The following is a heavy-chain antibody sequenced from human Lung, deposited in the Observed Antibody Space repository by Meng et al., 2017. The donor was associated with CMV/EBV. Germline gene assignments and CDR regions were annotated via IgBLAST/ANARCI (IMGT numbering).Heavy chain of an antibody. D-gene: IGHD2-2*01. Sequence: GESXKISCAASGFTFSSYSMNGVRQAPGKGLEWVSSISSSSSYIYYADSVKGRFTISRDNAKNSLYLQMNSLRAEDTAVYYCARGCSSTKCYSDGFDIWVQGTXVTVSS. V-gene: IGHV3-21*01. CDR3: ARGCSSTKCYSDGFDI. CDR2: ISSSSSYI. J-gene: IGHJ3*02. CDR1: GFTFSSYS.